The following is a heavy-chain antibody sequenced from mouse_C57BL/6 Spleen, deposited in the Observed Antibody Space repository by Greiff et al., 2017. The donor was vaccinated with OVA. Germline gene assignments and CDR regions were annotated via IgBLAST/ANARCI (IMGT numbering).Heavy chain of an antibody. J-gene: IGHJ3*01. CDR1: GFTFSSYA. Sequence: EVMLVESGGGLVKPGGSLKLSCAASGFTFSSYAMSWVRQTPEKRLEWVATISDGGSYTYYPDNVKGRFTISRDNAKNNLYLQMSHLKSEDTAMYYCARDRGLNDFFAYWGQGTLVTVSA. V-gene: IGHV5-4*01. CDR3: ARDRGLNDFFAY. CDR2: ISDGGSYT. D-gene: IGHD2-4*01.